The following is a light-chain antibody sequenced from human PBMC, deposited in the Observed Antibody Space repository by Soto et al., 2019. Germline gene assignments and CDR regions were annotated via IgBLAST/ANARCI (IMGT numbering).Light chain of an antibody. Sequence: DIQMTQSPSSLSASVEDRVIIACRASQSISSWLAWYQQKAGKAPKLLIFDASSLQSGVPSRFSGSGSGTEFTLTISSLQPDDFATYYCQQYNSPPWTFGQGTKVDIK. V-gene: IGKV1-5*01. J-gene: IGKJ1*01. CDR1: QSISSW. CDR2: DAS. CDR3: QQYNSPPWT.